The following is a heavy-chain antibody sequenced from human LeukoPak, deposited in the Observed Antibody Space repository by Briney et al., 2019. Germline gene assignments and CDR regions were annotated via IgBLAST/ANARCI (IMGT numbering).Heavy chain of an antibody. CDR3: ARARRDGYNSAFDI. CDR2: IYTSGST. J-gene: IGHJ3*02. CDR1: GGSISSYY. Sequence: SETLSLTCTVSGGSISSYYWSWIRQPPGKGLEWIGRIYTSGSTNYNPSLKSRVTMSVDTSKNQFSLKLSSVTAADTAVYYCARARRDGYNSAFDIWGQGTMVTVSS. D-gene: IGHD5-24*01. V-gene: IGHV4-4*07.